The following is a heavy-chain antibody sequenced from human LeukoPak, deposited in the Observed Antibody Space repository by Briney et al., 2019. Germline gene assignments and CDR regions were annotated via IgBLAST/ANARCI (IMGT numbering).Heavy chain of an antibody. Sequence: GGSLRLSCAASGFSFSTQRMHWVRQAPGKGLVWVSYINIDERITGYADSVKGRFTISRDNAKNSLYLQMNSLRAEDTAVYYCAREDDFWPYYGMDVWGQGTTVTVSS. J-gene: IGHJ6*02. V-gene: IGHV3-74*01. D-gene: IGHD3-3*01. CDR3: AREDDFWPYYGMDV. CDR2: INIDERIT. CDR1: GFSFSTQR.